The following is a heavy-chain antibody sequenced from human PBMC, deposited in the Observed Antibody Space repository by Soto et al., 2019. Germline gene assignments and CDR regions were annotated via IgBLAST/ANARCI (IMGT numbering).Heavy chain of an antibody. J-gene: IGHJ4*02. V-gene: IGHV4-39*01. CDR3: ARRAGYALDY. CDR2: IYYSGST. CDR1: GGSISSSNYY. Sequence: QLQLQESGPGLVKPSETLSLTCTVSGGSISSSNYYWGWIRQPPGKGLEWIGSIYYSGSTYYSPSLKSRVTLSVDTSKKQFSLKLSSVTAADTAVYYCARRAGYALDYWGQGTLVTVSS. D-gene: IGHD5-12*01.